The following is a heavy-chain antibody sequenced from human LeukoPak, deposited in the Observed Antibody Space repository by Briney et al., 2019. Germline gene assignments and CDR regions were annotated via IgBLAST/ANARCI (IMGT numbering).Heavy chain of an antibody. D-gene: IGHD4-17*01. V-gene: IGHV1-18*01. CDR3: ARDKWDDYGDP. J-gene: IGHJ5*02. CDR2: ISAYNGNT. Sequence: ASVKVSCKASGYTFTSYGISWVRQAPGQGLEWMGWISAYNGNTNYAQKLQGRVTMTTDTSTSTACMELRSLRSDDTAVYYCARDKWDDYGDPWGQGTLVTVSS. CDR1: GYTFTSYG.